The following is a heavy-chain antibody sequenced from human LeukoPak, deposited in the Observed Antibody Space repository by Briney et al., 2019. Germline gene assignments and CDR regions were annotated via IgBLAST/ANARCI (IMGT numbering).Heavy chain of an antibody. D-gene: IGHD1-26*01. CDR3: ARGQDSGSVDY. V-gene: IGHV1-69*13. J-gene: IGHJ4*02. Sequence: SVKVSCKASGGTFSSHAISWVRQAPGQELEWMGGIIPIFGTANYAQKFQGRVTITADESTSTAYMELSSLRSEDTAVYYCARGQDSGSVDYWGQGTLVTVSS. CDR2: IIPIFGTA. CDR1: GGTFSSHA.